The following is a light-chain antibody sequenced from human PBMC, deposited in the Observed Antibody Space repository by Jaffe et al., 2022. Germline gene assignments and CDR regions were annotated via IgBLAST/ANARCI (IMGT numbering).Light chain of an antibody. CDR1: SLRSYY. CDR2: GKT. V-gene: IGLV3-19*01. J-gene: IGLJ2*01. CDR3: NSRDSSNNHVV. Sequence: SSELTQDPAVSVALGQTVRITCQGDSLRSYYASWYQQKPGQAPVLVIYGKTNRPSGIPDRFSGSSSGNTASLTITGAQAEDEADYYCNSRDSSNNHVVFGGGTKLTVL.